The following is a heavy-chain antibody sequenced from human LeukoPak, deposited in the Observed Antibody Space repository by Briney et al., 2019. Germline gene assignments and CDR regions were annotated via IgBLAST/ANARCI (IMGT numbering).Heavy chain of an antibody. J-gene: IGHJ5*02. CDR1: GGYIITSGHY. Sequence: SETLSLTCTVSGGYIITSGHYWGWIRQPPGKGLEWIGSVYYTGVTSTNPFFRSRMSLSVDTSKNQFSLNLTSVTAADAAVYYCARERSSSGGHNWFDPWGQGTLVTVSS. V-gene: IGHV4-39*07. CDR2: VYYTGVT. D-gene: IGHD4-23*01. CDR3: ARERSSSGGHNWFDP.